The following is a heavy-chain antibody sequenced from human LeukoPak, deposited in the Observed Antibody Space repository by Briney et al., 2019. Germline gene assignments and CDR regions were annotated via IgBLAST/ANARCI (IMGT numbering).Heavy chain of an antibody. CDR2: IYYSGSA. V-gene: IGHV4-59*11. D-gene: IGHD3-22*01. Sequence: PSETLSLTCTVSGGSISSHYWIWIRQPPGKGLEWIGYIYYSGSAKYNPSPKNRITISVDTSKNQFSLKLSSVTAADTAVYYCARLYDSSGYPNWLDPWGDGTTLTVSS. CDR1: GGSISSHY. J-gene: IGHJ5*02. CDR3: ARLYDSSGYPNWLDP.